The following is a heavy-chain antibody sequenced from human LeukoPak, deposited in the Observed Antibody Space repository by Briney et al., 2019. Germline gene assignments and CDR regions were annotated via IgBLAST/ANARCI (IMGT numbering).Heavy chain of an antibody. Sequence: SETLSLTCTVSGGTISSNSYYWVWLPQPPGKGLEWIGYIYYSGSTNYNPSRKSRVTISADKYKNHFPLKLSSVAGAETAVYYCASRYYYDSSDLVYWGQGTLVTVSS. J-gene: IGHJ4*02. V-gene: IGHV4-61*05. CDR3: ASRYYYDSSDLVY. D-gene: IGHD3-22*01. CDR2: IYYSGST. CDR1: GGTISSNSYY.